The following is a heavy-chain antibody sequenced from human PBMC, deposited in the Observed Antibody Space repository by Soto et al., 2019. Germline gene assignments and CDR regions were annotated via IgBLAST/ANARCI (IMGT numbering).Heavy chain of an antibody. J-gene: IGHJ4*02. CDR3: ATEGTKSRYCSGGSCRRNDY. V-gene: IGHV3-7*01. D-gene: IGHD2-15*01. CDR2: INEDGSAK. CDR1: GITFSTYW. Sequence: GGSLRLSCAASGITFSTYWMSWVRQAPGKGLEWVASINEDGSAKYYVDSVKGRFTISRDNAKNSLSLQMNSLRAEDTAVYYCATEGTKSRYCSGGSCRRNDYWGQGALVTVS.